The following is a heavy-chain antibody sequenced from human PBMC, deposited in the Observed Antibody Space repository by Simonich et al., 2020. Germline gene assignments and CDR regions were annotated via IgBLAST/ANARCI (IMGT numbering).Heavy chain of an antibody. Sequence: EVQLVESGGGLVQPGGSLRLSCAASGFTFSSYWMHWVRQAPGKGPVVVSRINRDGNSTRYADSVKGRLTISRDNAKNTLYLQMNSLRAEDTAVYYCARDYSNYDAFDIWGQGTMVTVSS. J-gene: IGHJ3*02. CDR2: INRDGNST. CDR1: GFTFSSYW. V-gene: IGHV3-74*01. D-gene: IGHD4-4*01. CDR3: ARDYSNYDAFDI.